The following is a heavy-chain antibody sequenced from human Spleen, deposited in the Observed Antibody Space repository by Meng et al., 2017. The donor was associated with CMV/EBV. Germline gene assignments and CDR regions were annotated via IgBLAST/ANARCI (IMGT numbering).Heavy chain of an antibody. CDR2: IYYSGST. Sequence: SETLSLTCTVSGGSISSGGYYWSWIRQHPGKGLEWIGYIYYSGSTYYNPSLKSRVTISVDTSKNQFSLNLNSVTAADTAVYYCAGLILGHSGRGPWGQGLLVTVSS. D-gene: IGHD5-12*01. V-gene: IGHV4-31*03. CDR1: GGSISSGGYY. J-gene: IGHJ5*02. CDR3: AGLILGHSGRGP.